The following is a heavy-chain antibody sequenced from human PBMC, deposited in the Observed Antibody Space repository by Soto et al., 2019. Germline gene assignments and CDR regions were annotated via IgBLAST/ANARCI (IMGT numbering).Heavy chain of an antibody. Sequence: ASVKVSCKASGGTFSSYAISWVRQAPGQGLEWMGGIIPIFGTANYAQKFQGRVTITADESTSTAYMELSSLRSEDTAVYYCARDALQGGSYHYYYYGMDVWGQGTTVTVSS. CDR2: IIPIFGTA. V-gene: IGHV1-69*13. CDR3: ARDALQGGSYHYYYYGMDV. D-gene: IGHD1-26*01. J-gene: IGHJ6*02. CDR1: GGTFSSYA.